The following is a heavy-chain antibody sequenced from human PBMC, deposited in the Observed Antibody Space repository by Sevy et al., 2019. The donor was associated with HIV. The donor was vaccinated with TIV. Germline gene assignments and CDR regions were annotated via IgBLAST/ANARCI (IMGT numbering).Heavy chain of an antibody. CDR1: GDSTSSYY. J-gene: IGHJ4*02. CDR2: MYYSGYT. Sequence: SETLSLTCSVSGDSTSSYYWSWIRQPPGKGLEWIGFMYYSGYTNYNPSLQSRVTMSVNTSKNQFSLKLSSVTAADTAVYYCAQLHYVDKSGRYGRGTTWFDYWGQGTLVTVSS. D-gene: IGHD3-22*01. V-gene: IGHV4-59*01. CDR3: AQLHYVDKSGRYGRGTTWFDY.